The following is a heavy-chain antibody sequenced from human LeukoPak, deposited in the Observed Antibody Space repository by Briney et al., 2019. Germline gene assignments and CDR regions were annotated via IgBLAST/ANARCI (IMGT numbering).Heavy chain of an antibody. J-gene: IGHJ4*02. CDR1: GFTFSSYA. V-gene: IGHV3-30-3*01. D-gene: IGHD5-18*01. Sequence: PGRSLRLSCAASGFTFSSYAMHWVRQAPGKGLEWVAVISYDGSNKYYADSVKGRFTISRDNSKNTLYLQMNSLRAEDTAVYYCARAVNVDTAMAPDYWGQGTLVTVSS. CDR2: ISYDGSNK. CDR3: ARAVNVDTAMAPDY.